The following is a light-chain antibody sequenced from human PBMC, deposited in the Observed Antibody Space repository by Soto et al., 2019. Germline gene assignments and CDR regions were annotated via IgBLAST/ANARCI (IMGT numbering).Light chain of an antibody. CDR1: QSVSSSY. V-gene: IGKV3-20*01. Sequence: EIVLTQSPGTLSLSPGERATLSCRASQSVSSSYLAWYQQKPGQAPRLLIYGASSRATGIPDRFSGSGSGTDCPLTISRLEPEDFAVYYCQHYGSSPWTFGQGTKVEIK. J-gene: IGKJ1*01. CDR3: QHYGSSPWT. CDR2: GAS.